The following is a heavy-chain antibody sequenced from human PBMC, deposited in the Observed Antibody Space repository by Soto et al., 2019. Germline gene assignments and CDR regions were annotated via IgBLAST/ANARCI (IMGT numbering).Heavy chain of an antibody. Sequence: ASVKVSCKASGYTFTSYGISWVRQAPGQGLEWMGWISAYNGNTNYAQKLQGRVTMTTDTSTSTAYMELRSLRSDDTAVYYCARDRVWFGDTTTTWFDPWGQGTLVTVSS. CDR3: ARDRVWFGDTTTTWFDP. CDR1: GYTFTSYG. CDR2: ISAYNGNT. D-gene: IGHD3-10*01. J-gene: IGHJ5*02. V-gene: IGHV1-18*01.